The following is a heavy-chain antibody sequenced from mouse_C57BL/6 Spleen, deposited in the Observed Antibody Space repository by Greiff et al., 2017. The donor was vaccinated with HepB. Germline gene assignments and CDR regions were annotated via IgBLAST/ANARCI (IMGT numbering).Heavy chain of an antibody. D-gene: IGHD2-2*01. CDR2: IYPGSGNT. CDR1: GYSFTSYY. CDR3: ARWGGYDGFYAMDY. V-gene: IGHV1-66*01. Sequence: QVHVKQSGPELVKPGASVKISCKASGYSFTSYYIHWVKQRPGQGLEWIGWIYPGSGNTKYNEKFKGKATLTADTSSSTAYMQLSSLTSEDSAVYYCARWGGYDGFYAMDYWGQGTSVTVSS. J-gene: IGHJ4*01.